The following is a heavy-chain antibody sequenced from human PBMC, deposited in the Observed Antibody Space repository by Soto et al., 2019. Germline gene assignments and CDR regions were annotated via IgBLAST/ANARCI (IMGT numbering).Heavy chain of an antibody. J-gene: IGHJ4*02. CDR3: ARDYDSSGFPDY. CDR2: IIPILGIA. V-gene: IGHV1-69*04. Sequence: GASVKVSCKASGGTFSSYTISWVRQAPGQGLEWMGRIIPILGIANYAQKFQGRVTITADKSTSTAYMELSSLRSEDTAVYYCARDYDSSGFPDYWGQGTLVTVSS. CDR1: GGTFSSYT. D-gene: IGHD3-22*01.